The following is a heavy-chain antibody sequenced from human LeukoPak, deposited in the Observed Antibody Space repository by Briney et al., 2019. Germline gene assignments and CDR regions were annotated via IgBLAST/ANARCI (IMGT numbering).Heavy chain of an antibody. Sequence: SGTLSLTCTVSGGSISSYSWSWMRQPAGKGLEWIGRIFPRESPNYNPSLKSRVIMSVDKSKNQFSLKLRSVTAADTAVYYCAREWHHEFDYWGQGNLVTVCS. CDR3: AREWHHEFDY. D-gene: IGHD5-12*01. V-gene: IGHV4-4*07. CDR2: IFPRESP. CDR1: GGSISSYS. J-gene: IGHJ4*02.